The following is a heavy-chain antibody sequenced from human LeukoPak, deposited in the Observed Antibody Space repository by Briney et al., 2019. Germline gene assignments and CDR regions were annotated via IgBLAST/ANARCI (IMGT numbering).Heavy chain of an antibody. J-gene: IGHJ4*02. Sequence: SETLSLTCTVSGGSISGGGYYWSRIRQHPGKGLEWIGYIYYSGSTYYNPSLKSRVTISVDTSKNQFSLKLTPVTAADTAVYYCARASYYFDSSGYYSVGYFDYWGQGTLVTVSS. CDR2: IYYSGST. V-gene: IGHV4-31*03. CDR1: GGSISGGGYY. CDR3: ARASYYFDSSGYYSVGYFDY. D-gene: IGHD3-22*01.